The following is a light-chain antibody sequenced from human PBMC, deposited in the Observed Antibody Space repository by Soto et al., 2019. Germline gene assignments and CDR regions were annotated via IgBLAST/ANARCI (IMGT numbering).Light chain of an antibody. CDR1: QSISNY. CDR3: QQNADVPPWT. Sequence: DIQMTQSPSSLSASIGDRVTITCRASQSISNYLDWYQIKPGKAPKLLIYAASTLQSGVPSRFSGGGSGTDFTLPISSLHAEDFATYYCQQNADVPPWTFGQGTKLEIK. CDR2: AAS. V-gene: IGKV1-39*01. J-gene: IGKJ1*01.